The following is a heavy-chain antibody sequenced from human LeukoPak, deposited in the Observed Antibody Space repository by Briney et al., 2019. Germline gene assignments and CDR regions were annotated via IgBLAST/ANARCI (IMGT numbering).Heavy chain of an antibody. Sequence: ASVKVSCKVSGDTLSELTMHWVRQAPGKGLEWMGGFDSGAGEILYAPQFQGRVTMTEDTSTDTAYMELTSLRSEDSGVYFCAAGGIYSLLDYWGQGTLVTVSS. V-gene: IGHV1-24*01. CDR1: GDTLSELT. CDR2: FDSGAGEI. CDR3: AAGGIYSLLDY. D-gene: IGHD2-21*01. J-gene: IGHJ4*02.